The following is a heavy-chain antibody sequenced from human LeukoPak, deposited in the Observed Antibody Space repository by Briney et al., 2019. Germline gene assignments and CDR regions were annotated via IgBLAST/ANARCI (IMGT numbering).Heavy chain of an antibody. CDR1: GYSFTSYW. D-gene: IGHD5-24*01. J-gene: IGHJ4*02. CDR3: ATSSRSLSRWLPRDFGYFDY. CDR2: IYPGDSNT. Sequence: GESLKISCKGSGYSFTSYWIAWVRQMPGKGLEWMGIIYPGDSNTRYSPSFQGQVTISADKSISTAYLQWGSLKASDTAMYYCATSSRSLSRWLPRDFGYFDYWGQGTLVTVSS. V-gene: IGHV5-51*01.